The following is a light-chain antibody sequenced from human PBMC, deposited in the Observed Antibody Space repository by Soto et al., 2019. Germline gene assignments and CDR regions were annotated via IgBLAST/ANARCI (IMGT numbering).Light chain of an antibody. CDR1: SSNIGAGYE. V-gene: IGLV1-40*01. J-gene: IGLJ2*01. CDR3: QSYDSWLRVL. CDR2: GNN. Sequence: QSVLTQPPSVSGAPGQRVIISCTGSSSNIGAGYEVHWYQQLPETAPKLLIYGNNSRPSGVPDRFSASKSGTSASLAITGCQAEDEADYYCQSYDSWLRVLFGGRTKLTVL.